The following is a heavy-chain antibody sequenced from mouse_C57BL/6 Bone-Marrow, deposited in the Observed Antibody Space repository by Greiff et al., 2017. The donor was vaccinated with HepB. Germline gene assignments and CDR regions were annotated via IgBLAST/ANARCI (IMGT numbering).Heavy chain of an antibody. J-gene: IGHJ2*01. CDR3: ARVITTALYYFDY. CDR2: IYPRDGST. Sequence: VRLQQSDAELVKPGASVKISCKVSAYTFTDHTIHWMKQRPEQGLEWIGYIYPRDGSTKYNEKFKGKATLTADKSSSTAYMQLNSLTSEDSAVYFCARVITTALYYFDYWGQGTTLTVSS. D-gene: IGHD1-1*01. V-gene: IGHV1-78*01. CDR1: AYTFTDHT.